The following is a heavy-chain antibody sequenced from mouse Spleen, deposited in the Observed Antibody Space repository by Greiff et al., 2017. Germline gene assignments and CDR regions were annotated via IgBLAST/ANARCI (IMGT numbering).Heavy chain of an antibody. CDR3: ARQGNWDEDYFDY. CDR1: GFSLTSYG. Sequence: QVQLKETGPGLVAPSQSLSITCTVSGFSLTSYGVHWVRQPPGKGLEWLVVIWSDGSTNYNSALKSRLSISKDNSKSQVFLKMNSLQTDDTAMYYCARQGNWDEDYFDYWGQGTTLTVSS. CDR2: IWSDGST. V-gene: IGHV2-6-1*01. D-gene: IGHD4-1*01. J-gene: IGHJ2*01.